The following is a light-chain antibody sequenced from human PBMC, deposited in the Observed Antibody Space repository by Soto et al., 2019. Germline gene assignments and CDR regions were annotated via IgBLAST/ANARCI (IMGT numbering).Light chain of an antibody. CDR3: SSYAGTYAYV. CDR1: SSDVGGYNY. V-gene: IGLV2-11*01. Sequence: QSALTQPRSVSGSPGQSVTISCTGTSSDVGGYNYVSWYQQYPDKAPKLMIFDVSKRPSGVPDRFSGSKSGNTASLTISGLQAEDEADYYCSSYAGTYAYVFGTGTKVTVL. CDR2: DVS. J-gene: IGLJ1*01.